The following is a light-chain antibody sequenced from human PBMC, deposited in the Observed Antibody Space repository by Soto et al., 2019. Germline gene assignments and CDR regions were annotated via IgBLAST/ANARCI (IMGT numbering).Light chain of an antibody. CDR3: AAWDDSLNGV. CDR1: SSNIGRNT. Sequence: QSVLTQPPSASGTPGQRVSISCSGSSSNIGRNTVNWYQQFPGTAPRLLIYGNSLRPSGVPDRFSGSKSGTSASLAISGLRSEDEADYYCAAWDDSLNGVFGGGTKLTVL. V-gene: IGLV1-44*01. J-gene: IGLJ2*01. CDR2: GNS.